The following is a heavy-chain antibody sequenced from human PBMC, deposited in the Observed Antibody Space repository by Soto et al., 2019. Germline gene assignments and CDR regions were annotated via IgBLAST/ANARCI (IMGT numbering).Heavy chain of an antibody. D-gene: IGHD3-16*02. CDR2: ISSNGGST. Sequence: GGSLRLSCAASGFTFSSYAMHWVRQAPGKGLEYVSAISSNGGSTYYANSVKGRFTISRDNSKNTLYLQMGSLRAEDMAVYYCARGYYDYIWGSYRDPALYFDYWGQGTLVTVSS. J-gene: IGHJ4*02. V-gene: IGHV3-64*01. CDR3: ARGYYDYIWGSYRDPALYFDY. CDR1: GFTFSSYA.